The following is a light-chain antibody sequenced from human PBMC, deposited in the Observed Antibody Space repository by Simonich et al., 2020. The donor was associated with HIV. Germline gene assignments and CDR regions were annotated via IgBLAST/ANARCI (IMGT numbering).Light chain of an antibody. CDR3: SSYTGSNTVI. CDR1: SSDVGGYNY. V-gene: IGLV2-14*03. J-gene: IGLJ2*01. CDR2: DVR. Sequence: QSALTQPASVSGSPGQSITSSCTGTSSDVGGYNYVSGYQQHPGKAPKLMIYDVRKRPSGVSNRFSGSKSGNTASLTISRLRAEDEADYYCSSYTGSNTVIFGGGTKLTVL.